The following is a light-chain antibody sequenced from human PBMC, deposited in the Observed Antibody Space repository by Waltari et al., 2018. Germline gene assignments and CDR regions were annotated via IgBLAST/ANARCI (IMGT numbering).Light chain of an antibody. CDR2: EVS. CDR3: MQGVHLPLT. V-gene: IGKV2-29*03. CDR1: SLRHRDGKTY. J-gene: IGKJ4*01. Sequence: SLRHRDGKTYLYWYLIRPGQSQQLLISEVSSRFSGVPDRFSGSGSGTDFTLKISRVEAEDVGRYYCMQGVHLPLTFGGGTKVEIQ.